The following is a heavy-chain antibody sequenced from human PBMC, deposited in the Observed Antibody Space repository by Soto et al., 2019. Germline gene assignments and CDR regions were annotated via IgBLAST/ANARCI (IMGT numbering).Heavy chain of an antibody. V-gene: IGHV4-39*02. D-gene: IGHD3-3*01. CDR1: GGSVRSSNYY. CDR3: ATGNIDFWSGYKYFYYGMDV. J-gene: IGHJ6*02. CDR2: IRYGGNT. Sequence: KASETLSLTCTVSGGSVRSSNYYWAWIRQPPGKGLERIGSIRYGGNTYSNPSLKSRLTISVDTSNNHISLRLGSVTAADTAIYYCATGNIDFWSGYKYFYYGMDVWGQGTTVTVSS.